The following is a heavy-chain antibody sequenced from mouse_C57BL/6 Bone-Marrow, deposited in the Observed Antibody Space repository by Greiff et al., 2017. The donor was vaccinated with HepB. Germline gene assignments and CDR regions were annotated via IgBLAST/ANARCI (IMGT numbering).Heavy chain of an antibody. CDR2: INPSSGYT. CDR3: ARWGYGNPFDY. J-gene: IGHJ2*01. V-gene: IGHV1-4*01. D-gene: IGHD2-1*01. Sequence: VKLVESGAELARPGASVKMSCKASGYTFTSYTMHWVKQRPGQGLEWIGYINPSSGYTKYNQKFKDKATLTADKSSSTAYMQLSSLTSEDSAVYYCARWGYGNPFDYWGQGTTLTVSS. CDR1: GYTFTSYT.